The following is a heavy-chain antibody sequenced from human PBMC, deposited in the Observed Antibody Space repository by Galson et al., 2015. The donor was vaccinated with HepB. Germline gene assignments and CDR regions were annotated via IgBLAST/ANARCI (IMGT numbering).Heavy chain of an antibody. Sequence: QSGAEVKKPGESLKISCKGSGYNFLTYWVGWVRQMPGKGLEWMGLIYPGDSETRYSPSFQSQVTISADKSITTAYLQWSSLKASDTAMYYCTRLRHCSDGNCYPDYWGQGTLVTVSS. CDR1: GYNFLTYW. CDR3: TRLRHCSDGNCYPDY. D-gene: IGHD2-15*01. V-gene: IGHV5-51*01. CDR2: IYPGDSET. J-gene: IGHJ4*02.